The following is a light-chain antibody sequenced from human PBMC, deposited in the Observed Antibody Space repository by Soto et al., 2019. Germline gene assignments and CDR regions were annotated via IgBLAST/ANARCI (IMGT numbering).Light chain of an antibody. CDR3: GTWDTSLSAGV. V-gene: IGLV1-51*01. Sequence: QSVLTQPPSVSAAPGQKVTMSCSGSRYSIGDNYVSWYRQLPGTAPELLIYDNTKRPSGIPDRFSASKSGTSATLGITGLQTGDEADYYCGTWDTSLSAGVFGGGTKVTVL. CDR2: DNT. CDR1: RYSIGDNY. J-gene: IGLJ2*01.